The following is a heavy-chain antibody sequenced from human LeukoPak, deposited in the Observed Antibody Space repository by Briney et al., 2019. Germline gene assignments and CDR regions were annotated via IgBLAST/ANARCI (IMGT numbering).Heavy chain of an antibody. D-gene: IGHD3-16*01. CDR1: GYTFTSYY. V-gene: IGHV1-46*03. J-gene: IGHJ3*02. CDR2: IDPSGGST. CDR3: ARVVYDYVWESYFYAFDI. Sequence: ASVKVSCKASGYTFTSYYLHWVRQAPGQGPEWMGIIDPSGGSTSYAQKFQGRVTMTRDTSTSTVYMELNSLRSEDTAVYYCARVVYDYVWESYFYAFDIWGQGTMVTVSS.